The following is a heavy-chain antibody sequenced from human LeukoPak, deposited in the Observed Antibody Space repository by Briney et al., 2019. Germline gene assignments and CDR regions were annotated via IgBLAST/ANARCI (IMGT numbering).Heavy chain of an antibody. D-gene: IGHD6-19*01. V-gene: IGHV4-61*02. Sequence: SETLSHTCTVSGGSISSGSYYWSWIRQPAGKGLEWIGRIYTSGSTNYNPSLKSRVTISVDTSKNQFSPKLSSVTAADTAVYYCAREAKWLAPNDAFDIWGQETMVTVSS. J-gene: IGHJ3*02. CDR1: GGSISSGSYY. CDR2: IYTSGST. CDR3: AREAKWLAPNDAFDI.